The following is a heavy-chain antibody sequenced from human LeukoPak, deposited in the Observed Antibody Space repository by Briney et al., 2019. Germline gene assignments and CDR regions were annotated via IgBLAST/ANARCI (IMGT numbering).Heavy chain of an antibody. CDR2: IKSKTDGGTT. Sequence: PGGSLRLSCAASGFTFSNAWMSWVRQAPGKGLEWVGRIKSKTDGGTTDYAAPVKGRFTISRDDSKNTLYLQMNSLKTEDTAVYYCTTCRYGSGRPNWFDPWGQGTLVTVSS. CDR1: GFTFSNAW. D-gene: IGHD3-10*01. CDR3: TTCRYGSGRPNWFDP. J-gene: IGHJ5*02. V-gene: IGHV3-15*01.